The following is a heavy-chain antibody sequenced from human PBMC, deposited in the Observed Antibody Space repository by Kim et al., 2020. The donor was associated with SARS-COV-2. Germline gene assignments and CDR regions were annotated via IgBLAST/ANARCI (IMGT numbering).Heavy chain of an antibody. CDR3: ATRSRWLDYYGMDV. CDR2: FDPEDGET. CDR1: GYTLTELS. V-gene: IGHV1-24*01. J-gene: IGHJ6*02. Sequence: ASVKVSCKVSGYTLTELSMHWVRQAPGKGLEWMGGFDPEDGETIYAQKFQGRVTMTEDTSTDTAYMELSSLRSEDTAVYYCATRSRWLDYYGMDVWGQGTTVTVSS. D-gene: IGHD5-12*01.